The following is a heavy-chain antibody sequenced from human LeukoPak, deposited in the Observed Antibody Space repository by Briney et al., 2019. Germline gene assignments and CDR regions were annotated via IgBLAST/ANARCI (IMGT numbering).Heavy chain of an antibody. J-gene: IGHJ5*02. CDR1: GFTFSSYA. V-gene: IGHV3-23*01. CDR2: ISGSGGTT. Sequence: GGSLRLSCAASGFTFSSYAMSWVRQAPGKGLEWVSGISGSGGTTYYADSVQGRFTISRDNSKNTLYLQMNSLRAEDTAVYYCASFPLLGWATVTTSWFDPWGQGTMVTVSS. D-gene: IGHD4-17*01. CDR3: ASFPLLGWATVTTSWFDP.